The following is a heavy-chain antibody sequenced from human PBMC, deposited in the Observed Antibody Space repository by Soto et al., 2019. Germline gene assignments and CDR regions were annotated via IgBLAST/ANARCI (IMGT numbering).Heavy chain of an antibody. Sequence: SETLSLTCTVSGGSISSGGYYWSWIRQHPGKGLEWIGYIYYSGSTYYNPSLKSRVTISVDTSKNQFSLKLSSVTAADTAVYYCARGGHSGYDRLNWFDPWGQGTLVTVSS. CDR3: ARGGHSGYDRLNWFDP. J-gene: IGHJ5*02. D-gene: IGHD5-12*01. V-gene: IGHV4-31*03. CDR2: IYYSGST. CDR1: GGSISSGGYY.